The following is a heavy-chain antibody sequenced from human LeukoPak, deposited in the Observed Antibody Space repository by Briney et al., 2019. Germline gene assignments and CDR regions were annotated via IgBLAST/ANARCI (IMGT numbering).Heavy chain of an antibody. D-gene: IGHD3-9*01. Sequence: SETLSLTCTVSGGSISSGGYYYNWIRQHPGQGLEWIGYIYYSGSTNYNPSLKSRVTISVDTSKNQFSLKLSSVTAADTAVYYCARAIRGAFDIWGQGTMVTVSS. V-gene: IGHV4-61*08. CDR3: ARAIRGAFDI. CDR2: IYYSGST. J-gene: IGHJ3*02. CDR1: GGSISSGGYY.